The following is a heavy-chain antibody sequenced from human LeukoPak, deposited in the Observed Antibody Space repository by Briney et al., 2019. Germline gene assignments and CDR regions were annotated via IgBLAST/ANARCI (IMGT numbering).Heavy chain of an antibody. D-gene: IGHD3-22*01. V-gene: IGHV4-39*01. Sequence: KPSETLSLTCTVSGGSISSSSYYWGWICQPPGKGLEWIGSIYYSGSTYYNPSLKSRVTISVDTSKNQFSLKLSSVTAADTAVYYCARSMIPDYWGQGTLVTVSS. CDR1: GGSISSSSYY. CDR3: ARSMIPDY. J-gene: IGHJ4*02. CDR2: IYYSGST.